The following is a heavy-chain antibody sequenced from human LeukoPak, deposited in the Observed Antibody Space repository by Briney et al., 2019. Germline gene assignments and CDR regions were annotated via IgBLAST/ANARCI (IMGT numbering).Heavy chain of an antibody. CDR3: ARERAGHLDY. Sequence: GASVKVSCKASGYTFTSYYMHWVRQAPGQGLEWMGIINPSGGSTSYAQKFQGWVTMTRDTSISTAYMELSSLRSEDTAVYYCARERAGHLDYWGQGTLVTVSS. CDR1: GYTFTSYY. CDR2: INPSGGST. V-gene: IGHV1-46*01. D-gene: IGHD6-19*01. J-gene: IGHJ4*02.